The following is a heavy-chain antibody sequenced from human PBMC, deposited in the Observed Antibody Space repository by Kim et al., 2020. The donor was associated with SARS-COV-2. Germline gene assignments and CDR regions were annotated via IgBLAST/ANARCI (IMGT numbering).Heavy chain of an antibody. D-gene: IGHD5-12*01. CDR2: IYYSGGT. J-gene: IGHJ5*02. CDR3: ARGGGYSGYDYVCPFGGDWFDH. CDR1: GGSVSSGSYY. V-gene: IGHV4-61*01. Sequence: SETLSLTCTVSGGSVSSGSYYWSWIRQPPGKGLEWIGYIYYSGGTNYNPSLKSRVTISVDTSKNQFSLKLSSVTAADTAVYYCARGGGYSGYDYVCPFGGDWFDHWGHGTLVTVSS.